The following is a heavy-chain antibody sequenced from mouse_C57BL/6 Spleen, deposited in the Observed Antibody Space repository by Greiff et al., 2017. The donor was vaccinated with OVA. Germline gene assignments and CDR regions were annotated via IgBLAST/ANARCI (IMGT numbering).Heavy chain of an antibody. J-gene: IGHJ4*01. Sequence: QVQLQQSGPELVKPGASVKISCKASGYSFTSYYIHWVKQRPGQGLEWIGWIYPGSGNTKYNEKFKGKATLTADTSSSTAYMQLSSLTSEDSAVYYCARYHKIIYYDYESAMDYWGQGTSVTVSS. CDR1: GYSFTSYY. CDR2: IYPGSGNT. D-gene: IGHD2-4*01. V-gene: IGHV1-66*01. CDR3: ARYHKIIYYDYESAMDY.